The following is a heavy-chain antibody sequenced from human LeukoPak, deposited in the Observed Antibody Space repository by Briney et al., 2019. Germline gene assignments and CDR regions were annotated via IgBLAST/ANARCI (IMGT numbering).Heavy chain of an antibody. J-gene: IGHJ4*02. CDR1: GFTFSSYG. Sequence: PGGSLRLSCAASGFTFSSYGMHWVRQAPGKGLEWVAFIRYDGSNKYYADSVKGRFTISRDNSKNTLYLQMNSLRAEDTAVYYCAKGPRVEFGLDYWGQGTLVTVSS. D-gene: IGHD2-15*01. CDR2: IRYDGSNK. V-gene: IGHV3-30*02. CDR3: AKGPRVEFGLDY.